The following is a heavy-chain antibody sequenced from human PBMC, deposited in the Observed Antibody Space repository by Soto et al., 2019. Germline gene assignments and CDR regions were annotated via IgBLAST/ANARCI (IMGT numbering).Heavy chain of an antibody. CDR1: GFSFSSFA. V-gene: IGHV3-48*03. CDR2: ISDDGASI. D-gene: IGHD5-18*01. J-gene: IGHJ4*02. Sequence: GGSLRLSCEASGFSFSSFAMNWVRQAPGRGLEWVSYISDDGASIYYADSLKGRFTISRDNAKNSLSLQMNNLRAEDTAVYYCARENSVQAWLHHFDHWGLGTLVTVPS. CDR3: ARENSVQAWLHHFDH.